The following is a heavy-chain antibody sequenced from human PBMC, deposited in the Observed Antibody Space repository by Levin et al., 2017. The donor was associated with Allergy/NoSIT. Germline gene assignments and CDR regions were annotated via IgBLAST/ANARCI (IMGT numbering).Heavy chain of an antibody. CDR2: ISSSGGNT. Sequence: GGSLRLSCAASGLTFSSYAMNWVRQAPGKGPEWVSVISSSGGNTYYADSVKGRFTISRDNSKNTLYLQMNSLRAEDTAIYYCAKSAYSYASRFDYWGQGTLVTVSS. D-gene: IGHD5-18*01. V-gene: IGHV3-23*01. CDR3: AKSAYSYASRFDY. CDR1: GLTFSSYA. J-gene: IGHJ4*02.